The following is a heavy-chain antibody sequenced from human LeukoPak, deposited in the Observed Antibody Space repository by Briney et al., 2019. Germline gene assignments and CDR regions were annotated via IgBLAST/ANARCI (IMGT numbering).Heavy chain of an antibody. CDR3: ARLSGPSGFGVVLWFDP. CDR1: GYSISSGYY. Sequence: SETLSLTCAVSGYSISSGYYWGWIRQPPGKGLEWIGSIYHSGSTYYNPSLKSRVTISVDTSKNQFSLKLSSVTAADMAVYYCARLSGPSGFGVVLWFDPWGQGTLVTVSS. V-gene: IGHV4-38-2*01. CDR2: IYHSGST. J-gene: IGHJ5*02. D-gene: IGHD3-3*01.